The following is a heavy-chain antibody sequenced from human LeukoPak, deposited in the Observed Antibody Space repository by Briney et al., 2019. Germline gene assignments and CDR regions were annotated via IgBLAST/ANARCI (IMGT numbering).Heavy chain of an antibody. CDR1: GDSVSSNSAA. CDR2: TYYRSKWYY. D-gene: IGHD1-26*01. J-gene: IGHJ4*02. CDR3: ARQGGAGRSVDY. V-gene: IGHV6-1*01. Sequence: SQTLSLTCAISGDSVSSNSAAWNWIRQSPSRGLEWLGRTYYRSKWYYDYAASVKSRITISPDTSKNQFSLQLNSVTPEDTAVYYCARQGGAGRSVDYWGQGTLVTVSS.